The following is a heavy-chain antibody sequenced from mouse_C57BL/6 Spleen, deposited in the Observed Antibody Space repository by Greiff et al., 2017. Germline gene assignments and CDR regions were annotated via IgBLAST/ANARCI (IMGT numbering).Heavy chain of an antibody. J-gene: IGHJ4*01. CDR2: IWRGGST. V-gene: IGHV2-5*01. CDR1: GFSLTSYG. CDR3: AARGDYAMDY. Sequence: QVQLQQSGPGLVQPSQSLSITCTVSGFSLTSYGVHWVRQSPGKGLEWLGVIWRGGSTDSNAAFMSRLSITKDNSKSQVFFQMNSLQADDTAISYCAARGDYAMDYWGQGTSVTVSS.